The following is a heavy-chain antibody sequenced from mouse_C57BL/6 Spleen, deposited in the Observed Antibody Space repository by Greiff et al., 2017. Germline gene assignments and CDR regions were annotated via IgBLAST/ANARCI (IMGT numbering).Heavy chain of an antibody. CDR1: GFTFTDYY. CDR3: ARSLYGYDDYAMDY. Sequence: EVKLVESGGGLVQPGGSLSLSCAASGFTFTDYYMSWVRQPPGKALEWLGFIRNKANGYTTEYSASVKGRFTISRDNSQSILYLQMNALRAEDSATYYCARSLYGYDDYAMDYWGQGTSVTVSS. CDR2: IRNKANGYTT. D-gene: IGHD2-2*01. V-gene: IGHV7-3*01. J-gene: IGHJ4*01.